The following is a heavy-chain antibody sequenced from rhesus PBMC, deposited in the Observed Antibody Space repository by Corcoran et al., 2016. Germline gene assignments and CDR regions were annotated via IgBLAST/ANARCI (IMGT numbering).Heavy chain of an antibody. D-gene: IGHD6-37*01. CDR2: IQGGSGST. Sequence: QVQLQESGPGLVKPSETLSLTCAVSGGSITSNYWRWLRQSPGKGLEWIGYIQGGSGSTRYTPALKGHVSLSRDTSKNKLALCLSSVTAADTAVYSCARLVAGSGLDAWGQGVVVTVSS. V-gene: IGHV4-147*01. CDR3: ARLVAGSGLDA. J-gene: IGHJ6*01. CDR1: GGSITSNY.